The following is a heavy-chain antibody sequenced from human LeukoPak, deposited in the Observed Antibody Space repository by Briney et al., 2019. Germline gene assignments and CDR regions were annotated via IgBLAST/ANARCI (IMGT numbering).Heavy chain of an antibody. V-gene: IGHV3-11*01. CDR2: ISSSGSTI. CDR1: GFTFSDYY. J-gene: IGHJ4*02. D-gene: IGHD3-22*01. Sequence: GGSLRLSCAASGFTFSDYYMSWIRQAPGKGLEWVSYISSSGSTIYYADSVKGRFTISRDNAKNSLYLQMNSLRAEDTAVYYCARDPPSSYYDSSGYLDYWGQGTLVTVSS. CDR3: ARDPPSSYYDSSGYLDY.